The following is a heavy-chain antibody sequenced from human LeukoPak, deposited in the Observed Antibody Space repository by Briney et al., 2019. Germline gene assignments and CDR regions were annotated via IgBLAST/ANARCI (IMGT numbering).Heavy chain of an antibody. V-gene: IGHV1-46*01. D-gene: IGHD3-10*01. Sequence: ASVKVSCKASGYTLTSYYMHWVRQAPGQGLEWMGIINPSGGSTSYAQRFQGRVTMTTDTSASTAYMELRSLRSDDTAVYYCARGGGYGSGSYNSQNWFDPWGQGTLVTVSS. CDR3: ARGGGYGSGSYNSQNWFDP. J-gene: IGHJ5*02. CDR1: GYTLTSYY. CDR2: INPSGGST.